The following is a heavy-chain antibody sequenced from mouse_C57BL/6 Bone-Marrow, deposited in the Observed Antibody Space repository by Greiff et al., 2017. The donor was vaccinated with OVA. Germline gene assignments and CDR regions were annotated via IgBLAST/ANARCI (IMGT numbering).Heavy chain of an antibody. CDR1: GYSITSGYY. D-gene: IGHD2-5*01. CDR2: ISYDGSN. Sequence: EVHLVESGPGLVKPSQSLSLTCSVTGYSITSGYYWNWIRQFPGNKLEWMGYISYDGSNNYNPSLKNRISITRDTSKNQFFLKLNSVTTEDTATYYCAREGGYSKNYFDYWGQGTTLTVSS. J-gene: IGHJ2*01. V-gene: IGHV3-6*01. CDR3: AREGGYSKNYFDY.